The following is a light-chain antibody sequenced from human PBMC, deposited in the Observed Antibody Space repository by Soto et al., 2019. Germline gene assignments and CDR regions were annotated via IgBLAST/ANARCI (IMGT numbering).Light chain of an antibody. CDR1: QDISNY. Sequence: DIQMTQSPSSLSASVGDRVTITCQASQDISNYLNWYQQKPGKAPKLLIYDASILETGVPSRFSGSGSETDFSFNISGLQPDDIATYYCQHYANFPRMYTFGQGTKLEIK. CDR2: DAS. CDR3: QHYANFPRMYT. V-gene: IGKV1-33*01. J-gene: IGKJ2*01.